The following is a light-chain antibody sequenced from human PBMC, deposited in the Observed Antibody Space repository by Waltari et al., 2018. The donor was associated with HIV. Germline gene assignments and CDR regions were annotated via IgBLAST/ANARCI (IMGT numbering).Light chain of an antibody. CDR1: SSNIGAGYD. J-gene: IGLJ1*01. Sequence: QSVLTQPPSVSWAPGQRVTISCTGSSSNIGAGYDEHWYQQLPGTAPNLLIYGNSNRPSGVPDRFSGSKSGTSASLAITGLQAEDEADYYCQSYDSSLSGCVFGTGTKVTVL. CDR2: GNS. CDR3: QSYDSSLSGCV. V-gene: IGLV1-40*01.